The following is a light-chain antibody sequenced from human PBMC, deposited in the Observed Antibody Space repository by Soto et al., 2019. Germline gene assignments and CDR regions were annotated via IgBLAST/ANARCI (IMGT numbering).Light chain of an antibody. CDR2: GAS. Sequence: DIVMTQSPATLSVAPGERVTFSCRASQGVSRKLAWYQHKPGQAPRLLISGASTGATGIPARFSGSGSGTEFTITISSLQSEDCATYYCQQYHTGPITFGGGTKVEIK. CDR1: QGVSRK. V-gene: IGKV3-15*01. J-gene: IGKJ4*01. CDR3: QQYHTGPIT.